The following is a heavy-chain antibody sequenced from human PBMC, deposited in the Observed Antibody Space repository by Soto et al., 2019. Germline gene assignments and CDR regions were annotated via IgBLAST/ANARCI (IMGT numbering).Heavy chain of an antibody. CDR3: SSQTYSYAWHH. CDR2: IYYSGST. Sequence: SETLSLTCAVSSGSISSNWWTWVRQPPWKGLEWIGEIYYSGSTNYNPSLKSRVTRSIDNSKTQFYLDLSSVTAADTAVYYCSSQTYSYAWHHWGQGTQVTVSS. D-gene: IGHD5-18*01. CDR1: SGSISSNW. V-gene: IGHV4-4*02. J-gene: IGHJ1*01.